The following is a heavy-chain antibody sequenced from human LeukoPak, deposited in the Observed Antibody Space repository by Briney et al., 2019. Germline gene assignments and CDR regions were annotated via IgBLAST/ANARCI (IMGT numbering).Heavy chain of an antibody. CDR2: IIPIFGTA. D-gene: IGHD1-26*01. CDR3: ARGEPYYYYMDV. V-gene: IGHV1-69*01. CDR1: GGTFRSYA. J-gene: IGHJ6*03. Sequence: SVKVSXKASGGTFRSYAISWVRQAPGQGLEWMGGIIPIFGTANYAQKFQGRVTITADESTSTAYMELSSLRSEDTAVYYCARGEPYYYYMDVWGKGTTVTVSS.